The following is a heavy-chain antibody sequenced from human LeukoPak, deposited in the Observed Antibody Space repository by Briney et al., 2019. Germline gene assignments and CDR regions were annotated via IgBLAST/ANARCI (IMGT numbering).Heavy chain of an antibody. Sequence: ASVKVSCXASGGTFSSYAISWVRQAPGQGLEWMGIINPSGGSTSYAQKFQGRVTMTRDTSTSTVYMELSSLRSEDTAVYYCARDYFAAGTDYWGQRTLVTVSS. V-gene: IGHV1-46*01. D-gene: IGHD6-13*01. J-gene: IGHJ4*02. CDR2: INPSGGST. CDR3: ARDYFAAGTDY. CDR1: GGTFSSYA.